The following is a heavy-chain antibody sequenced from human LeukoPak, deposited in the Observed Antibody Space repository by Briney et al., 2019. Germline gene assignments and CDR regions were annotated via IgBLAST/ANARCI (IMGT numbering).Heavy chain of an antibody. Sequence: ASVKVSCKASGYTFTSYGISWVRQAPGQGLEWMGWISAYNGNTNYAQKLQGRVTMTTDTSTSTAYMELRSLRSDDTAVYSCARDTNGYYYYYMDVWGKGTTVTVSS. V-gene: IGHV1-18*01. CDR3: ARDTNGYYYYYMDV. CDR1: GYTFTSYG. D-gene: IGHD2-8*01. J-gene: IGHJ6*03. CDR2: ISAYNGNT.